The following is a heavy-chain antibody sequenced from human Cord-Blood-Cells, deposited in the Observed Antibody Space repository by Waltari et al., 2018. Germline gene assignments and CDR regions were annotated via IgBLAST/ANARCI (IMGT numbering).Heavy chain of an antibody. CDR1: GYSFTSYW. J-gene: IGHJ4*02. V-gene: IGHV5-51*01. D-gene: IGHD7-27*01. CDR2: IYPGDSDT. Sequence: EVQLVQSGAEVKKPGESLKISCKGSGYSFTSYWIGWVRQMPGKGLEWMGIIYPGDSDTRYSPSFQGQVTISADKSISTAYLQWSSLKASDTAMYYCARRPMDDRNWGEGVYFDYWGQGTLVTVSS. CDR3: ARRPMDDRNWGEGVYFDY.